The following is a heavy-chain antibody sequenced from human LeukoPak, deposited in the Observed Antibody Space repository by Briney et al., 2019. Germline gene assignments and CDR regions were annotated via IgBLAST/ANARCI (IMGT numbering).Heavy chain of an antibody. CDR3: ARVGYNDYDLDY. CDR2: INEGANAK. J-gene: IGHJ4*02. V-gene: IGHV3-7*01. D-gene: IGHD5-12*01. Sequence: TGGSLRLSCAASSFTFSRYWMSWFRQAPGKGLEWVANINEGANAKYYVDPVKGRFTISRDNAKNSLYLQMNSLRVEDTAVYYCARVGYNDYDLDYWGQGALVTVSS. CDR1: SFTFSRYW.